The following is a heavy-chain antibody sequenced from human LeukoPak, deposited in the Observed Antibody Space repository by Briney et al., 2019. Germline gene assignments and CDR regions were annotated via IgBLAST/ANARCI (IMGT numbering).Heavy chain of an antibody. CDR2: IKQDGSEK. CDR3: AIVGARSPNWFDP. D-gene: IGHD1-26*01. J-gene: IGHJ5*02. V-gene: IGHV3-7*01. Sequence: PGGSLRLSCAASGFTFSSYWMSWVRQAPGKGLEWVANIKQDGSEKYYVDSVKGRFTISRDNAKNSLYLQMNSLRPEDTAVYYCAIVGARSPNWFDPWGQGTLVTVSS. CDR1: GFTFSSYW.